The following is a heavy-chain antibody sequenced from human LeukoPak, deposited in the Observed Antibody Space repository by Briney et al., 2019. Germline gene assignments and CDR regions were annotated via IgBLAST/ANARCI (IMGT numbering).Heavy chain of an antibody. V-gene: IGHV3-15*07. J-gene: IGHJ4*02. D-gene: IGHD3-10*01. Sequence: PGGSLRLSCAASGFTFSNAYMNWVRQAPGKGLEWVSRIKPKTDGETTEYAAPVKDRFSISRDDSKSMMYLQMNSLKTEDTAVYYCTTDSPYYYFDYWGQGTLVTVSS. CDR3: TTDSPYYYFDY. CDR1: GFTFSNAY. CDR2: IKPKTDGETT.